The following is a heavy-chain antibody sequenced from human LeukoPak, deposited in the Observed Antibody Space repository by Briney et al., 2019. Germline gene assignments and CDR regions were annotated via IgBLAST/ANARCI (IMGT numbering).Heavy chain of an antibody. Sequence: SETLSLTCTVSGGSISSSSYYWGWIRQPPGKGLKWIGSIYYSGSTYYNPSLKSRVTISVDTSKNQFSLKLSSVTAADTAVYYCARVEFGGDSSGYYQYYFDYWGQGTLVTVS. CDR3: ARVEFGGDSSGYYQYYFDY. CDR1: GGSISSSSYY. J-gene: IGHJ4*02. CDR2: IYYSGST. V-gene: IGHV4-39*07. D-gene: IGHD3-22*01.